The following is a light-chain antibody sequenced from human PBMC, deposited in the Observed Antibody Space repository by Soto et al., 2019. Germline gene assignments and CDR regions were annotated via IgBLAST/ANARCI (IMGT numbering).Light chain of an antibody. V-gene: IGKV3-20*01. CDR3: QQYGSSPWT. CDR2: GAS. J-gene: IGKJ1*01. CDR1: QSVGSSY. Sequence: DNMLTQPPSTLALSPGERATLSCRASQSVGSSYLAWYQQKPGQAPRLLIYGASSRATGIPDRFSGSGSGTDFTLTISRLEPEDFAVYYCQQYGSSPWTFGQGTKVDIK.